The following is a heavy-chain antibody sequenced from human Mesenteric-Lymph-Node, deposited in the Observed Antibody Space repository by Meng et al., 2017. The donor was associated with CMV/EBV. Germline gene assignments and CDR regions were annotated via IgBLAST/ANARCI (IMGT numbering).Heavy chain of an antibody. CDR2: ITWNGGSM. D-gene: IGHD6-19*01. V-gene: IGHV3-9*01. CDR1: GFSFDAYA. J-gene: IGHJ4*02. CDR3: AKDYSSGWYEFIFDC. Sequence: GGSLRLSCAASGFSFDAYAMHWVRQTPGKGLEWVSGITWNGGSMGYADSVKGRFTISRDNAKNSLFLQMNSLRPEDTALYYCAKDYSSGWYEFIFDCWGQGTLVTVSS.